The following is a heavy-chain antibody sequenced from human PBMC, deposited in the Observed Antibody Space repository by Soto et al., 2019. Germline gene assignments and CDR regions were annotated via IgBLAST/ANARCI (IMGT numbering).Heavy chain of an antibody. CDR3: ARSSTYYYDGSGYAPDY. D-gene: IGHD3-22*01. V-gene: IGHV4-30-4*01. CDR2: IYYSGST. CDR1: GGSISSGDFH. Sequence: QVQLQESGPGLVKPSQTLSLTCTVSGGSISSGDFHWSWIRQPPGKGLEWIGYIYYSGSTYYNPSLQCRVTISVHTSKNQFSLRLSSVTAADTAVYYCARSSTYYYDGSGYAPDYWGQGTLVTVSS. J-gene: IGHJ4*02.